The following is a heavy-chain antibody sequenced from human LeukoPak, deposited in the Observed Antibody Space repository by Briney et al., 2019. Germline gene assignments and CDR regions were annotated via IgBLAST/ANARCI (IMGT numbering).Heavy chain of an antibody. CDR3: ANYSGSSRWFDY. J-gene: IGHJ4*02. D-gene: IGHD6-13*01. Sequence: GGSLRLSCAASGFTFSSHLMHWVRQAPGKGLEWVSGISGGGGSTYYADSVKGRFTISRDNSKNTLYLQMNSLRAEDTAVYYCANYSGSSRWFDYWGQGTLVTVSS. CDR2: ISGGGGST. CDR1: GFTFSSHL. V-gene: IGHV3-23*01.